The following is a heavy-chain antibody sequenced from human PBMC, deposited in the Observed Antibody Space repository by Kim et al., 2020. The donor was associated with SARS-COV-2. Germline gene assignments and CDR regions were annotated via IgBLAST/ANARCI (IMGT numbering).Heavy chain of an antibody. V-gene: IGHV3-48*03. CDR3: ARDTRANYDFWSGDPGWFDP. J-gene: IGHJ5*02. CDR1: GFTFSSYE. CDR2: ISSSGSTI. Sequence: GGSLRLSCAASGFTFSSYEMNWVRQAPGKGLEWASYISSSGSTIYYADSVKGRFTISRDNAKNSLYLQMNSLRAENTAVNYCARDTRANYDFWSGDPGWFDPWGQGTLVTVSS. D-gene: IGHD3-3*01.